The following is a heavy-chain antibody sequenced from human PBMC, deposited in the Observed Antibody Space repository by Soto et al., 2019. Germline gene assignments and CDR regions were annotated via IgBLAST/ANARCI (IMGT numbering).Heavy chain of an antibody. CDR3: ARGDEMTAVTIFEY. CDR1: GGAFGRYS. CDR2: VIPVFITS. Sequence: QVQLEQSGPEVKRPGTSVKVSCKASGGAFGRYSVSWVRQAPGQGLEWIGGVIPVFITSNYSLKFQGRVAIFADLSTSSVFMELRSLRSEDTALYYCARGDEMTAVTIFEYWGQVTLVTVSS. D-gene: IGHD4-17*01. V-gene: IGHV1-69*01. J-gene: IGHJ4*02.